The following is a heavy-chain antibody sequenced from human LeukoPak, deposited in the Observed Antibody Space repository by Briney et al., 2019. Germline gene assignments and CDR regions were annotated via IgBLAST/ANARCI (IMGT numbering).Heavy chain of an antibody. V-gene: IGHV4-61*02. J-gene: IGHJ3*01. D-gene: IGHD7-27*01. Sequence: SETLSLTCTVSGGSISSGSYYWSWIRQPAGKGLEWIGRIYSSGSTNYNPSLKSRVTISVDTSKNQFSLKLSSVTAADTAVYYCARVSGDSLWGQGTMVTVSS. CDR3: ARVSGDSL. CDR1: GGSISSGSYY. CDR2: IYSSGST.